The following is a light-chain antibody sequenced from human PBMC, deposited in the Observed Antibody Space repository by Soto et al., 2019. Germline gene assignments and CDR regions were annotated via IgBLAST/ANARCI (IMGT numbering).Light chain of an antibody. J-gene: IGKJ4*01. CDR3: QQTTSFPLT. Sequence: DIQMTQSPSFVSASVGDRVTITCRASQGISSWLAWYQHKPGRAPKLLIHAASSLESGVPSRVSGSGSGTAFTLTISSLQSEDFATYYCQQTTSFPLTFGGGTKVEIK. V-gene: IGKV1-12*01. CDR2: AAS. CDR1: QGISSW.